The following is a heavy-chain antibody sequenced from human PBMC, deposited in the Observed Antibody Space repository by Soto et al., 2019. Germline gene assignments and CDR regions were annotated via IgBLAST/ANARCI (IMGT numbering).Heavy chain of an antibody. D-gene: IGHD5-18*01. V-gene: IGHV3-9*01. J-gene: IGHJ4*02. CDR2: ISWNSGSI. CDR3: AKKEGGYGGGFDY. CDR1: GFTFDDYA. Sequence: EVQLVESGGGLVQPGRSLRLSCAASGFTFDDYAMHWVRQAPGKGLEWVSGISWNSGSIGYADSVKGRFTISRDNAKNSLYLQMNSLGGEEPALYYCAKKEGGYGGGFDYWGQGTLVTVSS.